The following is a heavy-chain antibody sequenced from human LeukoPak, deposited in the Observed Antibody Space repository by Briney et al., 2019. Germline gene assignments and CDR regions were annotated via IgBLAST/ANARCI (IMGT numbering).Heavy chain of an antibody. V-gene: IGHV3-49*03. CDR3: TREPEFRLRSEVY. J-gene: IGHJ4*02. D-gene: IGHD5/OR15-5a*01. CDR1: GFTFGDYA. CDR2: IRSKAYGGTT. Sequence: GGSLRLSCTASGFTFGDYAMSWFRQAPGKGLEWVGFIRSKAYGGTTEYAASVKGRFTISRDDSKSIAYLQMNSLKTEDTTVYYCTREPEFRLRSEVYWGQGTLVTVSS.